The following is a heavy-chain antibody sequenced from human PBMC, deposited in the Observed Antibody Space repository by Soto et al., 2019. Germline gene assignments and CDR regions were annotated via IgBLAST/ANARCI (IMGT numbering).Heavy chain of an antibody. CDR2: INHSGST. V-gene: IGHV4-34*01. CDR3: ARDHRSGGSCYSANY. J-gene: IGHJ4*02. Sequence: QVQLQQWGAGLLKPSETLSLTCAVYGGSFSGYYWSWIRQPQGKGLEWIGEINHSGSTNYNPSLKRRVTISVDTSKNQLSLKLSSVTAADTAVYYCARDHRSGGSCYSANYWGQGTLVTVSS. D-gene: IGHD2-15*01. CDR1: GGSFSGYY.